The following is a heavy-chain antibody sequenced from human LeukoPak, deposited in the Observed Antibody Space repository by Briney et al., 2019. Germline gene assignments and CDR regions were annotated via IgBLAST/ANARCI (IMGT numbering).Heavy chain of an antibody. D-gene: IGHD6-19*01. J-gene: IGHJ4*02. CDR2: ISGSGGST. CDR3: AKDYSGWYVGPDY. Sequence: GGSLRLSCAASGFTFSTYAMSWVRQAPGKGLEWISGISGSGGSTYYADSVKGRFTISRDNSKNTLYLQMNSLRAEDTAVYYCAKDYSGWYVGPDYWGQGTLVTVSS. CDR1: GFTFSTYA. V-gene: IGHV3-23*01.